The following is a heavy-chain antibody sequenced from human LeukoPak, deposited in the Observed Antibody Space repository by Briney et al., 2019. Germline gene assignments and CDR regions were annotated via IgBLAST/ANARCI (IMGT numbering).Heavy chain of an antibody. V-gene: IGHV4-59*01. CDR2: IYDSGST. J-gene: IGHJ3*02. D-gene: IGHD6-6*01. CDR1: GGSISPYY. CDR3: ARARHLVLAFDI. Sequence: SETLSLTCTVSGGSISPYYWNWILQPPGKGLEWIGYIYDSGSTKYNPSLKSRVTISVDTSKRQVSLKLGSVTAADTAVYYCARARHLVLAFDIWGQGTMVTVSS.